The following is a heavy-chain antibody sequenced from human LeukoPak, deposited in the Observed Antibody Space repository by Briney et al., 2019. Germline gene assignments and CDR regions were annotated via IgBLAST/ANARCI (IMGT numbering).Heavy chain of an antibody. CDR2: ISYDGSNK. D-gene: IGHD4-23*01. J-gene: IGHJ4*02. CDR3: ASWGDYGGNLLNNY. V-gene: IGHV3-30*04. Sequence: GGSLRLSCAASGFTFSSYAMHWVRQAPGKGLEWVAVISYDGSNKYYADSVKGRFTISRDNSKNTLDLQMNSLRAEDTAVYYCASWGDYGGNLLNNYWGQGTLVTVSS. CDR1: GFTFSSYA.